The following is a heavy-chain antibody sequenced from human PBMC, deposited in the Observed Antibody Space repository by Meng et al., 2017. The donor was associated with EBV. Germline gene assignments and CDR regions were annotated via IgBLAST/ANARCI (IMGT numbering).Heavy chain of an antibody. Sequence: QGRLVQSAAGGKKPGSSVKVSCKTSGGPFRYYAISWVRQAPGQGLEWLGGFLPRLGAPNYAQKFHGRVKITADESTSTHYMDLSSLRSEDTAIYYCASESGRGYTPDYWGQGTLVTVSS. CDR1: GGPFRYYA. CDR2: FLPRLGAP. CDR3: ASESGRGYTPDY. D-gene: IGHD3-10*01. J-gene: IGHJ4*02. V-gene: IGHV1-69*01.